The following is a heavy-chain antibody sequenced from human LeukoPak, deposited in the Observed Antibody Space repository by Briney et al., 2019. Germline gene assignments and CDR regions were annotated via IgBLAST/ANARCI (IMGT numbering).Heavy chain of an antibody. D-gene: IGHD6-13*01. Sequence: SETLSLTCAVYGGSFSGYYWSWIRQPPGKELEWIGEINHSGGTNYNPSLKSRVTISVDTSKNQFSLKLSSVTAADTAVYYCARGRVSSSFGPIDYWGQGTLVTVSS. CDR2: INHSGGT. J-gene: IGHJ4*02. V-gene: IGHV4-34*01. CDR1: GGSFSGYY. CDR3: ARGRVSSSFGPIDY.